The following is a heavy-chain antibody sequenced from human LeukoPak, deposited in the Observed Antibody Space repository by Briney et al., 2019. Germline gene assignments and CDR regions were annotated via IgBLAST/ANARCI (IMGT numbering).Heavy chain of an antibody. D-gene: IGHD1-14*01. J-gene: IGHJ4*02. CDR3: ATVGIRTASDN. CDR2: ISFDGSDK. V-gene: IGHV3-30*04. Sequence: GGSLRLSCAASGFSFSSFAMHWVRQAPGKGLEWVTVISFDGSDKFCTDSVKGRFTISRENSKNMPYLQINNLTADDTVFYCCATVGIRTASDNWSQGTLVSVSS. CDR1: GFSFSSFA.